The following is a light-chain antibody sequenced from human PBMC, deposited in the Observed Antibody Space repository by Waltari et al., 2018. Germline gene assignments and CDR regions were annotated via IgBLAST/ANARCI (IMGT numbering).Light chain of an antibody. J-gene: IGLJ3*02. Sequence: QSALTQPASVSGSPGQSITISCTGTSSDVGGYNYVSWYQQHPGKAPTLMIYDVSKRPSGVSNRFSRSKAGNTASLTISGRQAEDEAYYYCCSYAGSSTLVFGGGTKLTVL. CDR3: CSYAGSSTLV. CDR2: DVS. CDR1: SSDVGGYNY. V-gene: IGLV2-23*02.